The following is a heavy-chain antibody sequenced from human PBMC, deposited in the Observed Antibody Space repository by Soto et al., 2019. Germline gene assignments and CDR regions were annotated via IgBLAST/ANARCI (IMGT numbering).Heavy chain of an antibody. V-gene: IGHV1-18*01. CDR2: ISANSGNT. CDR3: ARHEDSGWYPFDH. J-gene: IGHJ4*02. D-gene: IGHD6-19*01. CDR1: GYTFTSYA. Sequence: QVQLVQSGAEVKKPGASVKVSCKASGYTFTSYAISWVRQAPGQGLEWMGWISANSGNTYYALKIQGRVTMTTDTSTSTAYMELRSLRSDDTAVYSCARHEDSGWYPFDHWGQGTLVTVSS.